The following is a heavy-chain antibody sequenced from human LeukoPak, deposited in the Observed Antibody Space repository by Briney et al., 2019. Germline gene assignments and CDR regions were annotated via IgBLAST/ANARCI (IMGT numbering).Heavy chain of an antibody. V-gene: IGHV4-34*01. CDR1: GGSFSGYY. CDR3: ARTYDLRYYYMDV. Sequence: SETLSLTCAVYGGSFSGYYWSWIRQPPGKGLEWIGEINHSGSTNYNPSLKSRVTISVDTSKNQFSLQLNSVTPEDTAVYYCARTYDLRYYYMDVWGKGTTVTVSS. D-gene: IGHD3-3*01. J-gene: IGHJ6*03. CDR2: INHSGST.